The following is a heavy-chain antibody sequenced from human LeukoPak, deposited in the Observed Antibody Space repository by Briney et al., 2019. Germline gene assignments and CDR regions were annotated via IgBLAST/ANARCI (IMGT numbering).Heavy chain of an antibody. J-gene: IGHJ5*02. D-gene: IGHD1-26*01. V-gene: IGHV3-9*01. Sequence: GGSLRLSCAASGFTFDDYAMQWVRQAPGKGLEWVSGISWNSGNIGYADSVKGRFTISRDNAKNSLYLQMNSLRAEDTAVYYCARGVSPLFDPWGQGTLVTVSS. CDR1: GFTFDDYA. CDR3: ARGVSPLFDP. CDR2: ISWNSGNI.